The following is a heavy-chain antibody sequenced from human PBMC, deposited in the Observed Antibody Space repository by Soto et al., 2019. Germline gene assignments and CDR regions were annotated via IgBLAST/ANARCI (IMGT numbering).Heavy chain of an antibody. CDR1: GDSASSGTAT. D-gene: IGHD6-19*01. V-gene: IGHV6-1*01. J-gene: IGHJ2*01. CDR2: TYYRSKWYY. Sequence: QAQLQQSGPGLVKPSQTLSLICAISGDSASSGTATWSWIRQSPSRGLEWLGRTYYRSKWYYDYAPFVQSRIAIIPATSKNQLDLLVNSVTPEDTAIYFCARDGSGWHWYVDLWGRGTLVTVSS. CDR3: ARDGSGWHWYVDL.